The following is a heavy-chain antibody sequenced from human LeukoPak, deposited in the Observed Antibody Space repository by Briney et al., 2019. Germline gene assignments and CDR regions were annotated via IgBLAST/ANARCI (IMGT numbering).Heavy chain of an antibody. D-gene: IGHD3-10*01. CDR3: AREWSGFGELPDY. V-gene: IGHV3-74*01. CDR2: INSDGSST. CDR1: GFTFSSYW. Sequence: PGGSLRLSCAASGFTFSSYWMHRVRQAPGKGLVWVSRINSDGSSTSYADSVKGRFTISRDNAKNTLYLQMNSLRVEDTAVYYCAREWSGFGELPDYWGQGTLVTVSS. J-gene: IGHJ4*02.